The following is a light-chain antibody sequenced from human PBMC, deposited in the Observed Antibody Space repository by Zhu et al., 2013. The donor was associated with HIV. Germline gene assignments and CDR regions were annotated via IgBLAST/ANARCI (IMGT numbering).Light chain of an antibody. CDR1: QSISNW. J-gene: IGKJ1*01. V-gene: IGKV1-5*01. Sequence: DIQMTQSPSTLSASVGDRVTITCRASQSISNWVAWYQQKPGKAPKLLIYHASTLDSGVPSRFSGGGSGTEFTFTISSLQPDDFATYYCQHYDSYLPRTFGLGTEGGDQ. CDR3: QHYDSYLPRT. CDR2: HAS.